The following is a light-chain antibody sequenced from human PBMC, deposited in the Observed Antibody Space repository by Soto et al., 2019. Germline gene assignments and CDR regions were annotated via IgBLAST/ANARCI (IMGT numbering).Light chain of an antibody. V-gene: IGKV1-5*03. CDR1: QSISSW. CDR2: KAS. J-gene: IGKJ2*01. Sequence: DIQMTQSPSTLSASVGDRVTITCRASQSISSWLAWYQKKPGKAPKLLIYKASSLESGVPSRFIGSGSGTEFTPTISSLQPDDFATYYCQQYNSYSPYTFGQGTKLEIK. CDR3: QQYNSYSPYT.